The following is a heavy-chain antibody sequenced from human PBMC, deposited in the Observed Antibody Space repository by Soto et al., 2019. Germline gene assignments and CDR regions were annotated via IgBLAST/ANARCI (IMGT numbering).Heavy chain of an antibody. D-gene: IGHD1-26*01. Sequence: GGSLRLSCAASGFTFSNSSMTWVRQAPGKGPEWVSSISSSSSNIYYADSVKGRFTISRDNAKNSLYLQMNSLRAEDTAVYYCANHLEVGATSLSKPYWGQGTLVTVSS. CDR3: ANHLEVGATSLSKPY. CDR2: ISSSSSNI. CDR1: GFTFSNSS. J-gene: IGHJ4*02. V-gene: IGHV3-21*01.